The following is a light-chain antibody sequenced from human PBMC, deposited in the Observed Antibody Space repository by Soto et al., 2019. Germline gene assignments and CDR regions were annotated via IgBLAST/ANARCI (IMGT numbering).Light chain of an antibody. CDR3: LLYYGGAHLV. CDR2: TTD. Sequence: QTVVTQEPSLTVSPGGTVTLTCASSTGAVTSGNYLSWFQQKPGQAPRTLIYTTDDKHSWTPARFSGSLLGGKAALTLSGVQPEDEAEYYCLLYYGGAHLVFGGGTQLTVL. J-gene: IGLJ3*02. V-gene: IGLV7-43*01. CDR1: TGAVTSGNY.